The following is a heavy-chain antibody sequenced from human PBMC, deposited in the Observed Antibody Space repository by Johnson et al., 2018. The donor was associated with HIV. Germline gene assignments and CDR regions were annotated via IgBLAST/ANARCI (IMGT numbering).Heavy chain of an antibody. CDR1: GFTFSSYG. V-gene: IGHV3-30*18. CDR2: ISYDGSNP. J-gene: IGHJ3*02. CDR3: AKHPDAFDI. Sequence: QVQLVESGGGVVQPGRSLRLSCAASGFTFSSYGMHWVRQAPGKGLEWVAVISYDGSNPYYADSVKGRFTISRDNSKNTLYLQMNSLRAEDTAVYYCAKHPDAFDIWGQGTMVTVSS.